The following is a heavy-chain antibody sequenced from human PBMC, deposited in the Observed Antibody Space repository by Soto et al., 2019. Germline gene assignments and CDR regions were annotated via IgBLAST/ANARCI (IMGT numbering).Heavy chain of an antibody. D-gene: IGHD3-22*01. CDR1: GYSFTNYW. CDR2: IYPSDSDT. Sequence: GESLKISCEASGYSFTNYWIGWVRQMPGKGLEWMGIIYPSDSDTRYSPSFQGQVTISADKSISTAYLQWSSLKASDTAMYYCARPQYYDSSAAFDIWGQGTMVTVSS. V-gene: IGHV5-51*01. CDR3: ARPQYYDSSAAFDI. J-gene: IGHJ3*02.